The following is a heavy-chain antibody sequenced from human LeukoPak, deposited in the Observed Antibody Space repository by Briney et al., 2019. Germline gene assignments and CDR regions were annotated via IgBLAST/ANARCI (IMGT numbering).Heavy chain of an antibody. V-gene: IGHV3-74*01. Sequence: GGSLRLSSALSGVTFTSYWMHCVRQTPGKRLWRVSRINIDVSSASYADSVRGRFTISRDNAKNTLYLQMNSLRAEDTAVYYCARAYYYDSSVSCADYWGQGRLVGVCS. CDR2: INIDVSSA. CDR3: ARAYYYDSSVSCADY. J-gene: IGHJ4*02. D-gene: IGHD3-22*01. CDR1: GVTFTSYW.